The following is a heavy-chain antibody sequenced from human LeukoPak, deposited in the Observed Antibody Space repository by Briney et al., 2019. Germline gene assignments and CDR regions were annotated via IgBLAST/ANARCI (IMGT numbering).Heavy chain of an antibody. CDR3: ARDGRCLDY. CDR1: GYTFTNYY. J-gene: IGHJ4*02. CDR2: INPSGGST. V-gene: IGHV1-46*01. Sequence: ASVKVPCKASGYTFTNYYIHWVRQAPGQGLEWMGIINPSGGSTSYAQKFQDRVTMTRDTSTSTVYMELSSLRSEDTAVYYCARDGRCLDYWGQGTLVIVSS. D-gene: IGHD2-8*01.